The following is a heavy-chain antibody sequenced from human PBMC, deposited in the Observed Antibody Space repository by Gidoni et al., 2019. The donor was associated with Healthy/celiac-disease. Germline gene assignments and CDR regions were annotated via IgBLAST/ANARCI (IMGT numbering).Heavy chain of an antibody. V-gene: IGHV3-53*02. CDR2: IYSGGST. Sequence: EVQLVETGGGLIQPGGSLRLSCAASGFTVSSNYMSWVRQAPGKGLEWVSVIYSGGSTYYADSVKGRFTISRDNSKNTLYLQMNSLRAEDTAVYYCARSELGPYYFDYWGQGTLVTVSS. CDR1: GFTVSSNY. CDR3: ARSELGPYYFDY. D-gene: IGHD7-27*01. J-gene: IGHJ4*02.